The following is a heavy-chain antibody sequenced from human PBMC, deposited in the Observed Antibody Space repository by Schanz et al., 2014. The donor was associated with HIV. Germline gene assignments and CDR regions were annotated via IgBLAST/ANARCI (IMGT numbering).Heavy chain of an antibody. CDR3: ARDGDGYVNYYYGMDV. CDR1: GYTFTGYY. Sequence: QVQLVQSGAGVKKPGASVKVSCKAFGYTFTGYYIHWVRQAPGQGLEWMGWINPNSGGTNYAQKFRDRVKITADESTSTVYLALSSLTFEDTAVYYCARDGDGYVNYYYGMDVWGQGTTVTVSS. V-gene: IGHV1-2*02. J-gene: IGHJ6*02. CDR2: INPNSGGT. D-gene: IGHD5-12*01.